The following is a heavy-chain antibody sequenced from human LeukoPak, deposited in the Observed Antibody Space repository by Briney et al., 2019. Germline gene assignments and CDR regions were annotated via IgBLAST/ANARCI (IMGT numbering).Heavy chain of an antibody. CDR3: ARAMYGSNIYYVFDF. Sequence: PGNPPKICCMAAGSSFTTYRSCCRRQLPEKVLEWMCIIHPGYADTTYGPSFQGLVTISADKSINTAYLQWSSLKASDTAIYYCARAMYGSNIYYVFDFWGQGTLVTVSS. CDR2: IHPGYADT. V-gene: IGHV5-51*01. D-gene: IGHD3-10*01. CDR1: GSSFTTYR. J-gene: IGHJ4*02.